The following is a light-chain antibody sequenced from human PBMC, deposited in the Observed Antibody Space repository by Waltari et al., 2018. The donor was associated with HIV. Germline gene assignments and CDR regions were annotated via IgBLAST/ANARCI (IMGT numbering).Light chain of an antibody. V-gene: IGKV1-33*01. CDR2: DAA. CDR3: QQYDNLPLT. Sequence: DIQMTQSPPSLSASVGDRVTITCQPSQDISHYLNWYQQKPGKAPKLLIYDAANWETGVPSRFSGSGSGTDFTFTISSLQSEDMAAYYCQQYDNLPLTFGGGTKVESK. CDR1: QDISHY. J-gene: IGKJ4*01.